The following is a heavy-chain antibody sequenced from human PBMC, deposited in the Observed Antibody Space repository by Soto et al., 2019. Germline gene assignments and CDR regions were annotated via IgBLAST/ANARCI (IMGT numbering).Heavy chain of an antibody. D-gene: IGHD5-18*01. CDR3: ASTPGLNLPGYSYRYEWFDP. CDR1: GYTFTSYD. Sequence: ASVKVSCKASGYTFTSYDINWVRQATGQGLEGMGWMNPNSGNTGFAQKFQGRVTMTRNTSISTAYMELSSLRSDDTAVYYCASTPGLNLPGYSYRYEWFDPWGQGTQVTVSS. J-gene: IGHJ5*02. CDR2: MNPNSGNT. V-gene: IGHV1-8*01.